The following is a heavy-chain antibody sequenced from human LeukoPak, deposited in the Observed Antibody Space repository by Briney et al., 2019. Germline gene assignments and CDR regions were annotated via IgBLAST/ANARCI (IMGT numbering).Heavy chain of an antibody. Sequence: PGGSLRLSCAASGFTFSNAWMSWVRQAPGKGLEWVGRITSKTDGGTTDYVAPVKGRFTISRDDAKNTLYLQMNSLKTDDTAVYYCTTDLRYFDRTGFAFDVWGQGTLVTVSS. J-gene: IGHJ3*01. D-gene: IGHD3-9*01. CDR2: ITSKTDGGTT. CDR3: TTDLRYFDRTGFAFDV. V-gene: IGHV3-15*01. CDR1: GFTFSNAW.